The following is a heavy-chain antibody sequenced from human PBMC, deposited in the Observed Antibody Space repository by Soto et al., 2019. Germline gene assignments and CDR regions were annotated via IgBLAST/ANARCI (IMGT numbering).Heavy chain of an antibody. Sequence: GASVNVSCKASGYTFTSYGISWVRQAPGQGLEWMGWISAYNGNTNYAQSLQGRVTMTTDTSTTTAYMELRSLKSDDTAVYYCARVSPSSRAAEPWGQGTLVTVSS. D-gene: IGHD6-13*01. CDR3: ARVSPSSRAAEP. V-gene: IGHV1-18*01. CDR2: ISAYNGNT. J-gene: IGHJ4*02. CDR1: GYTFTSYG.